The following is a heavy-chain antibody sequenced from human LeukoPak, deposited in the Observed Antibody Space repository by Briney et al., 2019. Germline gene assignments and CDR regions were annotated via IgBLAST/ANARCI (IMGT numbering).Heavy chain of an antibody. J-gene: IGHJ4*02. Sequence: ASVKVSCKASGYTFTSYDINWVRQATGQGLEWMGWMNPNSGNTGYAQKFQGRVTITRNTSISTAYMELSSLRADDTAVYYCAREGGSSWQYYFDYWGQGTLVTVSS. CDR3: AREGGSSWQYYFDY. CDR1: GYTFTSYD. D-gene: IGHD6-13*01. V-gene: IGHV1-8*03. CDR2: MNPNSGNT.